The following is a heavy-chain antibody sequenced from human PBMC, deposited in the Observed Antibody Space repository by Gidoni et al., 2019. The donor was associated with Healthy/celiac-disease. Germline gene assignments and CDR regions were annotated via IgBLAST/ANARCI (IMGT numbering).Heavy chain of an antibody. Sequence: QVQLQQWGAGLLKPKETLSLTCAMSGPSFSGYYWSWIRQSPGRGLEWIAEITHTGSTNYKPSLRSRVTISVDASKNQFSLQLRSVTAADTAVYYCARGRYHDSSGFPYWGQGTLVTVSS. CDR3: ARGRYHDSSGFPY. J-gene: IGHJ4*02. V-gene: IGHV4-34*01. CDR1: GPSFSGYY. D-gene: IGHD3-22*01. CDR2: ITHTGST.